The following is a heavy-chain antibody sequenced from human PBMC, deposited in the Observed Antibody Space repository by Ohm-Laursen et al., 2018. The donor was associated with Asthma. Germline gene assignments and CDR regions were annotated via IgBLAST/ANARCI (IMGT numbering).Heavy chain of an antibody. D-gene: IGHD3-16*01. CDR2: IYHSGSA. CDR3: ARAESALGHAPYGIDV. V-gene: IGHV4-30-4*01. CDR1: GGSISSGDYY. J-gene: IGHJ6*02. Sequence: SETLSLTCTVSGGSISSGDYYWSWIRQPPGKGLEWIGYIYHSGSAYYNPSLESRLTMSVDTSQNHFSLKLRSVTAADTAVYYCARAESALGHAPYGIDVWGQGTTVTVSS.